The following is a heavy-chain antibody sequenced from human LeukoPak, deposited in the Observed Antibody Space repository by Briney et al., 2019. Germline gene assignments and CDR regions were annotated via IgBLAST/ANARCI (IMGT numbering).Heavy chain of an antibody. CDR2: INPNTGGT. Sequence: ASVKVSCKASGYTSTAYYVHWVRQAPGQGLEWVGWINPNTGGTDYAQGFRARVTFTADTSIGTAYMEVSRLKSDDTAMFYCAIRPVNSVSDGFCWGQGTLVTVSS. D-gene: IGHD2/OR15-2a*01. CDR3: AIRPVNSVSDGFC. V-gene: IGHV1-2*02. J-gene: IGHJ4*02. CDR1: GYTSTAYY.